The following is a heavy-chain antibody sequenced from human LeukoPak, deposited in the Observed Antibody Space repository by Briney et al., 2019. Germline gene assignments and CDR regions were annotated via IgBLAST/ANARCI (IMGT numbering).Heavy chain of an antibody. CDR3: ARDGQGFSKPLDD. V-gene: IGHV4-59*11. D-gene: IGHD4-11*01. CDR1: GGTISSHY. CDR2: IYYSGST. J-gene: IGHJ4*02. Sequence: SETLSLTCTVSGGTISSHYWSWLRQPPGKGLEWIGFIYYSGSTYYTHSLKSRFTISIDQSKNQLSLKLSSVTASDTAMYYCARDGQGFSKPLDDWGQGTLVTVSS.